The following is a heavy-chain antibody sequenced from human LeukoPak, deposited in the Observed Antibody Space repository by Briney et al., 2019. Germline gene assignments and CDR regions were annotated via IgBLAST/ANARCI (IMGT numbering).Heavy chain of an antibody. CDR3: VRHSNLSRGVDWFDP. CDR1: GGSISRGGYY. CDR2: IYYTGST. D-gene: IGHD6-25*01. V-gene: IGHV4-30-2*01. J-gene: IGHJ5*02. Sequence: SQTLSLTCTVSGGSISRGGYYWSWIRQPPGKGLEWIGYIYYTGSTYYNPSLKSRATISIDTSNNQLSLKVNSVSATDTAVYYCVRHSNLSRGVDWFDPWGQGTLVTVSS.